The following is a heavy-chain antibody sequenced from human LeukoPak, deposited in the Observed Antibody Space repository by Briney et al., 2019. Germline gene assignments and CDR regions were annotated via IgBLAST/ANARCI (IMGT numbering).Heavy chain of an antibody. Sequence: SETLSLTCTVSGGSISSYYWSWTRQPPGKGLEWIGYIYTSGSTNYNPSLKSRVTISVDTSKNQFSLKLSSVTAADTAVYYCARHAWAGAAGNFDYWGQGTLVTVSS. CDR2: IYTSGST. J-gene: IGHJ4*02. V-gene: IGHV4-4*09. D-gene: IGHD3-16*01. CDR3: ARHAWAGAAGNFDY. CDR1: GGSISSYY.